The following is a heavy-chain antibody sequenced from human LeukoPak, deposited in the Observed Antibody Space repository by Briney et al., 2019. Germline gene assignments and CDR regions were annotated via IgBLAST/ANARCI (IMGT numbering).Heavy chain of an antibody. V-gene: IGHV3-15*01. CDR2: IKGKTDGGTT. D-gene: IGHD1-26*01. CDR3: TTGTKVGATAPGALDI. J-gene: IGHJ3*02. CDR1: GFTFSSYA. Sequence: GGSLRLSCAASGFTFSSYAMSWVRQAPGKGLEWVGRIKGKTDGGTTDYAAPVKGRFTISRDDSKNTLYLQMNSLKTEDTAVYYCTTGTKVGATAPGALDIWGQGTMVTVSS.